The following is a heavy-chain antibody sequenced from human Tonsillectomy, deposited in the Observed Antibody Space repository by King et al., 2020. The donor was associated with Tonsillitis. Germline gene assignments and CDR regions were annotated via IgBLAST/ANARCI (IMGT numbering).Heavy chain of an antibody. CDR1: GYTFIDYY. V-gene: IGHV1-2*02. Sequence: VQLVESGAEVKRPGASVKVSCKASGYTFIDYYIHWVRQAPGQGLEWMGWINPATGATNYGQKFQGGVIMTRDTSISTAFMELNRLTSDDTAVYYCARKEYSTSLDSWGQGSLVIVSS. CDR2: INPATGAT. D-gene: IGHD6-6*01. J-gene: IGHJ5*01. CDR3: ARKEYSTSLDS.